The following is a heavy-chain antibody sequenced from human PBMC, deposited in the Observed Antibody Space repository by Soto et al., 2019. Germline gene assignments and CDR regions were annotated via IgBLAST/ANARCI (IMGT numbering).Heavy chain of an antibody. CDR3: ARHEGGGGSRFDP. CDR2: MYYSGNT. CDR1: GGSISSSSYY. Sequence: SETLSLTCTVSGGSISSSSYYWGWIRQPPGKGLEWIGSMYYSGNTYYNPSLKSRVTISVDTSKNQFSLKLSSVTAADTAVYYCARHEGGGGSRFDPWGQGTLVTVSS. V-gene: IGHV4-39*01. D-gene: IGHD2-15*01. J-gene: IGHJ5*02.